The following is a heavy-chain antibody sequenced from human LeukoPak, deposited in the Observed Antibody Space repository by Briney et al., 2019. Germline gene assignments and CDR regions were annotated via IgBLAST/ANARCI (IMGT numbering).Heavy chain of an antibody. D-gene: IGHD3-3*01. J-gene: IGHJ4*02. V-gene: IGHV4-34*01. CDR3: ARVTVYKLRFLEWLPLDY. Sequence: SETLSLTCAVSGGSFSGYYWSWVRQPPGKGLEWIGEINHSGSTNYNPSLKSRVTISVDTSKNQFSLKLSSVTAADTAVYYCARVTVYKLRFLEWLPLDYWGQETLVTVSS. CDR2: INHSGST. CDR1: GGSFSGYY.